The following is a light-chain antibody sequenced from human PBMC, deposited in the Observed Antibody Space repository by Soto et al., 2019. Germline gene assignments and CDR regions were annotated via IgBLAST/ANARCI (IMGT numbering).Light chain of an antibody. CDR1: QSISSW. J-gene: IGKJ1*01. CDR2: KAS. CDR3: QQYNSYSLT. V-gene: IGKV1-5*03. Sequence: DIQMTQSPSTLSASVGDRVTITCRSSQSISSWLAWYQQKPGKAPKLLIYKASSLESGVPSRFSGSGSGTEFTLTISSRQPADFASYDYQQYNSYSLTFGQGTKVEIK.